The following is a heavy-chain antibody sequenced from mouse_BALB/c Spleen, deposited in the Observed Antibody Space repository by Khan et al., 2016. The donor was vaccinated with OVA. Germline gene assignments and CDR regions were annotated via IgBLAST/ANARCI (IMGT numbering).Heavy chain of an antibody. D-gene: IGHD2-14*01. CDR1: GFSLSRYN. J-gene: IGHJ4*01. V-gene: IGHV2-6-4*01. Sequence: VQLQQLGPGLVSPSQSLSITCTVSGFSLSRYNIHWVRQPPGKGLEWLGMIWGGGGTDYNSTLKSRLSISKDNSKSQVFLKMNSLQTDDTAMYYWARAYYRYDGYYAMDYWGQGTSVTVSS. CDR2: IWGGGGT. CDR3: ARAYYRYDGYYAMDY.